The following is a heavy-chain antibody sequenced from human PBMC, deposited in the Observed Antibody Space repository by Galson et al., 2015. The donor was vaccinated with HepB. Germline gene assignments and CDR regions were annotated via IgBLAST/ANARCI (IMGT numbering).Heavy chain of an antibody. CDR3: AKADTTHQIFDY. CDR2: ILHDGSKK. CDR1: GFTFSSYA. V-gene: IGHV3-30-3*01. Sequence: SLRLSCAASGFTFSSYAMHWVRQAPGKGLEWVALILHDGSKKYSADSVKGRFTISRDNSKNTLNLQVNSLRADDPAVYDCAKADTTHQIFDYWGKGTLVTVSS. J-gene: IGHJ4*02. D-gene: IGHD3-3*01.